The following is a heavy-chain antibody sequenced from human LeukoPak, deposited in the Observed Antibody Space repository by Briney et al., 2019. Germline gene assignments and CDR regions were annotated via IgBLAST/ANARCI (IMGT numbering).Heavy chain of an antibody. CDR1: GFTFSNYA. Sequence: GGSLRLSCAASGFTFSNYAMTWVRQAPGKGLEWISTISGSGGRTYYADSVKGRFTVSRDNSKNTLYLRMNSLRAEDTAVYYCANRNYYDSSGSYYILYFDYWGQGTLVTVSS. CDR3: ANRNYYDSSGSYYILYFDY. CDR2: ISGSGGRT. D-gene: IGHD3-22*01. V-gene: IGHV3-23*01. J-gene: IGHJ4*02.